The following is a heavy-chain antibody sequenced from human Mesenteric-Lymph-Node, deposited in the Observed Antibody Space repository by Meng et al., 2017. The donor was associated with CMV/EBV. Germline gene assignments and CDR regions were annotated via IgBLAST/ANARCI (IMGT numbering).Heavy chain of an antibody. J-gene: IGHJ4*02. CDR1: FSGYY. V-gene: IGHV4-34*01. CDR2: INHSGST. D-gene: IGHD2-15*01. Sequence: FSGYYLSWIRQPPGKGLEWIGEINHSGSTNYNPSLKSRVTISVDTSKNQFSLKLSSVTAADTAVYYCARVSRYCSGGSCYGLYYFDYWGQGTLVTVSS. CDR3: ARVSRYCSGGSCYGLYYFDY.